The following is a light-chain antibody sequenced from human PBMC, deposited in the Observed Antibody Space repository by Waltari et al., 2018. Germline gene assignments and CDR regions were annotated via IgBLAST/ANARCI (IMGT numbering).Light chain of an antibody. CDR1: SSDVVGYNH. J-gene: IGLJ3*02. V-gene: IGLV2-14*03. CDR2: DVN. CDR3: CSFTRSSTWV. Sequence: QSALTQPASVSGSPGQSITISCTGSSSDVVGYNHVSWYQQHPGKAPKLMIFDVNNRASGVSNRFSGSKSGNTASLTISGLQVEDEAEYYCCSFTRSSTWVFGGGTKLTVL.